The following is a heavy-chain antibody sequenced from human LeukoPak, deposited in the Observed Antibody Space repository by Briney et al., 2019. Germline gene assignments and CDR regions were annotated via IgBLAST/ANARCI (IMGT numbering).Heavy chain of an antibody. V-gene: IGHV4-39*01. CDR2: ILYTGNI. CDR1: GASLGSDPYY. J-gene: IGHJ5*02. D-gene: IGHD5-24*01. Sequence: SETLSLTCTVSGASLGSDPYYWGWIRQPPGKGLEWIGSILYTGNIYSNPSLKSRVTISVDTPKCQFSLKLSSVTAADTGVYYCARGRDAYKVGNTWGRGTLVTVSS. CDR3: ARGRDAYKVGNT.